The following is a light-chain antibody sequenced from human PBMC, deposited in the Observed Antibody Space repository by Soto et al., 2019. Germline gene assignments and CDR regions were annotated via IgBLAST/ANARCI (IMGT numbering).Light chain of an antibody. CDR1: SSNIGAGFD. CDR2: GNS. V-gene: IGLV1-40*01. CDR3: QSYDSSLSGDVV. J-gene: IGLJ2*01. Sequence: QSVLTQPTSVSGAPGQSITISCTGSSSNIGAGFDVHWYQQLPGTAPKLLIYGNSNRPSGVPDRFSGSKSGTSASLAITGLQAEDEADYYCQSYDSSLSGDVVFGGGTKLTVL.